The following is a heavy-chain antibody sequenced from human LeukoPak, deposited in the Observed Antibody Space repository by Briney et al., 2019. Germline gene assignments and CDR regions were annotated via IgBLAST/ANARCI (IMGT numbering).Heavy chain of an antibody. Sequence: ASVKVSCKASGYTFTSYAMHWVRQAPGQRLEWMGWINAGNGNTKYSQKFQGRVTITRDTSASTAYMELSSLRSEDTAVYYCARGGAVAVPVDYWGQGTLVTVSS. J-gene: IGHJ4*02. V-gene: IGHV1-3*01. CDR3: ARGGAVAVPVDY. CDR2: INAGNGNT. D-gene: IGHD6-19*01. CDR1: GYTFTSYA.